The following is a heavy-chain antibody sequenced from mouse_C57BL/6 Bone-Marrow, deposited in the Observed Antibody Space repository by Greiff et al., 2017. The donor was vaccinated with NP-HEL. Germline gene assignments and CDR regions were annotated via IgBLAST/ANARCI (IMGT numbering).Heavy chain of an antibody. CDR2: IFPGSGSN. CDR1: GYTFTSHW. V-gene: IGHV1-56*01. CDR3: ARSGLLRTKGFAY. D-gene: IGHD1-1*01. Sequence: VQLQQSGPELVRPGASVKISCKAPGYTFTSHWMQWVRQRPGQGLEWIGEIFPGSGSNYYNEKFKGKATLTVDTSSSTAYMQLSSLTSEDSAVYFGARSGLLRTKGFAYWGQGTLVTVSA. J-gene: IGHJ3*01.